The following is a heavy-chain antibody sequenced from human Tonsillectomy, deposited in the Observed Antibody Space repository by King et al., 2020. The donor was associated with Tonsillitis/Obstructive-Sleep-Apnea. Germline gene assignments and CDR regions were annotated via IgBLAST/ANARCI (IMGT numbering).Heavy chain of an antibody. J-gene: IGHJ5*02. D-gene: IGHD1-26*01. CDR1: GFTFSGYA. V-gene: IGHV3-23*04. Sequence: VQLVESGGGLAQPGGSLGLSCAASGFTFSGYAMSWVRQAPGKGLEWVSSISGTDGTTYYAASVKGRFTVSRDNSKTTLYLRMNSLRADDTAIYYCVTGWVRFDPWGQGTLVTVSS. CDR2: ISGTDGTT. CDR3: VTGWVRFDP.